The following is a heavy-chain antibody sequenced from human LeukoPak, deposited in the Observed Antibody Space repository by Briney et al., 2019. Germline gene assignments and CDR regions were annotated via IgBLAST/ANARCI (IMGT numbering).Heavy chain of an antibody. Sequence: GASLRLSCAASGFSFSTYAMSWVRQAPGKGLDWVSGISGGGSSTYYADSVKGRFTISRDNSKNTLYLQMSSPRAEDTAVYYCAKDRAYTGSPRAFDIWGQGTMVTVSS. J-gene: IGHJ3*02. CDR2: ISGGGSST. CDR3: AKDRAYTGSPRAFDI. CDR1: GFSFSTYA. V-gene: IGHV3-23*01. D-gene: IGHD1-26*01.